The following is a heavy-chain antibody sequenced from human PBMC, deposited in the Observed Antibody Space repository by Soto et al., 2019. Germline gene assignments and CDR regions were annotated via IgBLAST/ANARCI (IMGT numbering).Heavy chain of an antibody. CDR2: IIPIFGTA. J-gene: IGHJ4*02. D-gene: IGHD6-19*01. V-gene: IGHV1-69*01. Sequence: QVQLVQSGAEVKKPGSLVKVSCKASGGTFSSYAISWVRQAPGQGLEWMGGIIPIFGTANYAQKFQGRVTITADESTSTAYMELSSLRSEDTAVYYCARVGWSTPPEHYYFDYWGQGTLVTVSS. CDR1: GGTFSSYA. CDR3: ARVGWSTPPEHYYFDY.